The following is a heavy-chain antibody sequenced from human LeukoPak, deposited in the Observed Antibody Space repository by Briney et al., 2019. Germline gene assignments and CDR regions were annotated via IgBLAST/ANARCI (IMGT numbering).Heavy chain of an antibody. J-gene: IGHJ4*02. CDR2: ISGTSTYV. Sequence: GGSLRLSYTASGFSFSAYSMNWVRQAPGKGLQWVSSISGTSTYVYYADSVRGRFTVSRDNTKNSLYLQMSSLRAEDTAVYYCATVAAGFYWGQGTLVTVSS. CDR1: GFSFSAYS. CDR3: ATVAAGFY. D-gene: IGHD6-13*01. V-gene: IGHV3-21*01.